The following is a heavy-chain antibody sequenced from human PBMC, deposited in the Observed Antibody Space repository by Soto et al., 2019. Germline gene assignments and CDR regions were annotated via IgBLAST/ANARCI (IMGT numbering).Heavy chain of an antibody. CDR2: INAGNGNT. D-gene: IGHD2-21*02. CDR3: ARSIVVVTALDY. Sequence: ASVKIYCKTAVYTLASYAMHWVRQAPGQRLEWMGWINAGNGNTKYSQKFQGRVTITRDTSASTAYMELSSLRSEDTAVHYCARSIVVVTALDYWGQGTLVTVSS. J-gene: IGHJ4*02. V-gene: IGHV1-3*01. CDR1: VYTLASYA.